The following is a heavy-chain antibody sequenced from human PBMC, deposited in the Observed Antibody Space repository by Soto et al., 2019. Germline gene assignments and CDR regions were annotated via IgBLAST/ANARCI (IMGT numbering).Heavy chain of an antibody. D-gene: IGHD1-26*01. Sequence: PSETLSLTCTVSGGSISSGGYYWSWIRQHPGKGLEWIGYIYYSGSTYYNPSLKSRVTISVDTSKNQFSLKLSSVTAADTAVYYCARDSNWEPLDAFDIWGQATMVTVS. CDR2: IYYSGST. CDR1: GGSISSGGYY. J-gene: IGHJ3*02. CDR3: ARDSNWEPLDAFDI. V-gene: IGHV4-31*03.